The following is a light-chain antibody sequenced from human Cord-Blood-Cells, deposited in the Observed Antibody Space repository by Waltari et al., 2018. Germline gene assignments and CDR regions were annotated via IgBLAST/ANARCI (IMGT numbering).Light chain of an antibody. V-gene: IGKV4-1*01. CDR1: QSVLYSSNNKNY. CDR2: WAS. J-gene: IGKJ2*01. CDR3: QQYYSTPYT. Sequence: DIVMTQSPASLAVSLGERATINCKSSQSVLYSSNNKNYLDWYQQKPGQPPKLRIYWASTRESGVPDRFSGSGSGTDFTLTISSLQAEDVAVYYCQQYYSTPYTFGQGTKLEIK.